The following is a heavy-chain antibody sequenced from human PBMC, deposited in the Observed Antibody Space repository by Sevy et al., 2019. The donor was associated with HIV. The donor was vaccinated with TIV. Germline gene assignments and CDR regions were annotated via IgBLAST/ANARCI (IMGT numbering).Heavy chain of an antibody. D-gene: IGHD6-6*01. Sequence: GGSLRLSCAASGLTLNNYAVSWVRQAPGKGLEWVSLINLNGENKFYADSVKGRFIISRDNAKKSLYVQMNSLRADDTAVYYCARVGIFEKSESQYRFMDYWGQGTLVTVSS. J-gene: IGHJ4*02. CDR1: GLTLNNYA. CDR2: INLNGENK. CDR3: ARVGIFEKSESQYRFMDY. V-gene: IGHV3-23*01.